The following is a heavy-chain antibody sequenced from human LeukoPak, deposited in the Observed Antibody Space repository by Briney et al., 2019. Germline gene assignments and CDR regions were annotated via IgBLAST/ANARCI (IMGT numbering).Heavy chain of an antibody. CDR2: ISYDGRNN. CDR1: GFTFDSYA. V-gene: IGHV3-30*04. D-gene: IGHD5-24*01. CDR3: ATAGDGYNDYWYFDL. Sequence: GRSLRLSCAASGFTFDSYAMHWVRPAPGKGLGWLAVISYDGRNNYYGDSVKGRFTISRDNSKNTLFLQMNSLRAEDTAVYYCATAGDGYNDYWYFDLWGRGTLVTVSS. J-gene: IGHJ2*01.